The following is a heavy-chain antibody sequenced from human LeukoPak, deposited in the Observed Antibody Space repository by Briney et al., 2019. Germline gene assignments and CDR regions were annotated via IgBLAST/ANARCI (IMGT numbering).Heavy chain of an antibody. D-gene: IGHD1-26*01. CDR1: GGSISSYY. Sequence: PSETLSPTCTVSGGSISSYYWSWIRQPPGKGLEWIGYIYNSGSTNYNPSLKSRVTISADTSKNQFSLKLSSVTAADTAVYYCSGSYLYSYYYYMDVWGKGTTVTISS. CDR3: SGSYLYSYYYYMDV. V-gene: IGHV4-59*01. J-gene: IGHJ6*03. CDR2: IYNSGST.